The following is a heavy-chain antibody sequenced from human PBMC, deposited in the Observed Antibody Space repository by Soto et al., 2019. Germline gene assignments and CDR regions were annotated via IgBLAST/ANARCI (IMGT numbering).Heavy chain of an antibody. V-gene: IGHV3-20*04. CDR2: INWNGGST. CDR3: ARVLGYYGSGSYYP. D-gene: IGHD3-10*01. CDR1: GFTFDDYG. J-gene: IGHJ5*02. Sequence: GGSLRLSCAASGFTFDDYGMSWVRQAPGKGLEWVSGINWNGGSTGYADSVKGRFTISRDNAKNSLYLQMNSLRAEDTALYYCARVLGYYGSGSYYPWGQGTLVTVSS.